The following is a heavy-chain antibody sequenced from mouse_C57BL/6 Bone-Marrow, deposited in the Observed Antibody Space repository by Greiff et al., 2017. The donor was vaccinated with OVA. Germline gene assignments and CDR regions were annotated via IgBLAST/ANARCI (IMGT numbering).Heavy chain of an antibody. CDR2: IYPRSGNT. V-gene: IGHV1-81*01. CDR3: ALTQYFDV. Sequence: VQLQQSGAELVRPGASVKLSCKASGYTLTSYGISWVKQRTGQGLEWIGEIYPRSGNTYYNEKFKGKATLTADKSSSTAYMELRSLTSEDSAVYFVALTQYFDVWGTGTTVTVSS. J-gene: IGHJ1*03. D-gene: IGHD4-1*01. CDR1: GYTLTSYG.